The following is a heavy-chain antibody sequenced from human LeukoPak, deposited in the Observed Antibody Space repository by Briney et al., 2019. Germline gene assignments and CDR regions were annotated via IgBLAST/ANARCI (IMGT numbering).Heavy chain of an antibody. V-gene: IGHV1-18*01. CDR3: ARDWYYYDSSGYYPS. D-gene: IGHD3-22*01. J-gene: IGHJ4*02. CDR2: ISAYNGNT. CDR1: GYTFTSYG. Sequence: ASVKVSCKASGYTFTSYGISWVRQAPGQGLEWMGWISAYNGNTNNAQKLQGRVTMTTDTSTSTAYMELRSLRSDDTAVYYCARDWYYYDSSGYYPSWGQGTLVTVSS.